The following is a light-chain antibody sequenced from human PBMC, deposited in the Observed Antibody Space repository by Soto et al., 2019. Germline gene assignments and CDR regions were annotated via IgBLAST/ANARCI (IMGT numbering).Light chain of an antibody. Sequence: VLTQPASVSGSPGQSITISCTGTSSDVGSYNYVSWYQQHPGKAPKLMIYEVSDRPSGISSRFSGSKSGNTASLTISGLQTEDEADYYCSSYTSSSTLFGTGTKVTVL. CDR1: SSDVGSYNY. CDR3: SSYTSSSTL. J-gene: IGLJ1*01. V-gene: IGLV2-14*01. CDR2: EVS.